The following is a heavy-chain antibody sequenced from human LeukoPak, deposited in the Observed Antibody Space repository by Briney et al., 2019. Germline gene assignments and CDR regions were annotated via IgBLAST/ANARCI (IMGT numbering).Heavy chain of an antibody. D-gene: IGHD2-15*01. Sequence: SETLSLTCTVSAGSISSYYWSWIRQPPGKGLEWIGYIYYSGSTNYNPSLKSRVTISVDTSKNQFSLKLSSVTAADTAVYYCARDRRYCSGGSCSDAFDIWGQGTMVTVSS. V-gene: IGHV4-59*01. J-gene: IGHJ3*02. CDR1: AGSISSYY. CDR2: IYYSGST. CDR3: ARDRRYCSGGSCSDAFDI.